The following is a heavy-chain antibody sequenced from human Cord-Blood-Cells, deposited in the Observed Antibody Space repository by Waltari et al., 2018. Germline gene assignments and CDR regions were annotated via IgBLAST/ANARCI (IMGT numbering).Heavy chain of an antibody. CDR3: ASSHSNYYYGMDV. D-gene: IGHD4-4*01. CDR2: IYYSGST. V-gene: IGHV4-59*01. Sequence: QVQLQESGPGLVKPSETLSLTCTVSGGSISSYYWSWIRQPPGKGLEWIGYIYYSGSTNYNPSLKSRVTISVDTSKNQFSLKLSSVTAADMAVYYCASSHSNYYYGMDVWGQGTTVTVSS. CDR1: GGSISSYY. J-gene: IGHJ6*02.